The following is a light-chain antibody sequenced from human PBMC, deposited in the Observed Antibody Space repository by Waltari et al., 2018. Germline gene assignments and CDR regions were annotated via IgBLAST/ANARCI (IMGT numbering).Light chain of an antibody. CDR2: GAS. CDR1: QDIVNF. CDR3: QQYDNYLFVT. V-gene: IGKV1-33*01. J-gene: IGKJ4*01. Sequence: IQMTQSPSSLSASVGDRVTITCQASQDIVNFLNWYQQKPGEVPKLLIYGASTLTTGVPSRFSGSGSGTDFTFTITNLQPEDVATYHCQQYDNYLFVTFGGGTKLEIK.